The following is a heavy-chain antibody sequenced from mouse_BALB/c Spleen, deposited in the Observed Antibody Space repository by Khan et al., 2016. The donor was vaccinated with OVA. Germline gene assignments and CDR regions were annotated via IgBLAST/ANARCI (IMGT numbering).Heavy chain of an antibody. CDR3: ANSGTGNVMDS. D-gene: IGHD4-1*01. J-gene: IGHJ4*01. CDR2: IRNKDHGYTT. V-gene: IGHV7-3*02. Sequence: EVELVESGGGLVQPGGSLRLTCATSGFTFTDYYMSWVRQPPGTALEWLGFIRNKDHGYTTAYSASVKGRFTISRDNSQSILYLQMNTLRAEDSATYYCANSGTGNVMDSWGQGTSVTVSS. CDR1: GFTFTDYY.